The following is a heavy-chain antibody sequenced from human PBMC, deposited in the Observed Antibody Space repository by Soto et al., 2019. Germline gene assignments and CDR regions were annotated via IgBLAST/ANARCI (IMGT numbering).Heavy chain of an antibody. CDR2: IYSGGST. CDR1: GFTVSSNY. D-gene: IGHD3-9*01. Sequence: GGSLRLSCAASGFTVSSNYMSWVRQAPGKGLEWVSVIYSGGSTYYADSVKGRFTISRDNSKNTLYLQMNSLRAEDTAVYYCARSMSGLRYFDWSLHYFDYWGQGTLVTVSS. J-gene: IGHJ4*02. V-gene: IGHV3-53*01. CDR3: ARSMSGLRYFDWSLHYFDY.